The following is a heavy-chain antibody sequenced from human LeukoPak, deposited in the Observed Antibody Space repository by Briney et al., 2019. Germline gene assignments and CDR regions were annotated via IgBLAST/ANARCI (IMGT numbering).Heavy chain of an antibody. CDR1: GFTVSSNF. Sequence: PGGSLRLSCAASGFTVSSNFMAWVRQAPGKGLEWVGRIKSKTAGGTTDYAAPVKGRFTISRDDSKNTLYLQMISLKTEDTAVYYCTTDDAPRGGWSFDYWGLGTLVTVSS. V-gene: IGHV3-15*01. CDR3: TTDDAPRGGWSFDY. CDR2: IKSKTAGGTT. J-gene: IGHJ4*02. D-gene: IGHD6-19*01.